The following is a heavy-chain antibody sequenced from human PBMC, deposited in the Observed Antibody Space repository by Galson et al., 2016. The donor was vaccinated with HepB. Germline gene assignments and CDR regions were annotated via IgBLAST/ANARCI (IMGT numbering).Heavy chain of an antibody. J-gene: IGHJ6*02. CDR1: GGTFNTYA. CDR2: IIPIFGPA. V-gene: IGHV1-69*13. Sequence: SVKVSCKASGGTFNTYAISWVRQAPGQGLEWMGGIIPIFGPANYAQKFQGRVSITADESTSTAYMELSCLRSEDTAVYYCARRQIHGSGLLVNYYGMDVWGQGTTVTVSS. D-gene: IGHD3-22*01. CDR3: ARRQIHGSGLLVNYYGMDV.